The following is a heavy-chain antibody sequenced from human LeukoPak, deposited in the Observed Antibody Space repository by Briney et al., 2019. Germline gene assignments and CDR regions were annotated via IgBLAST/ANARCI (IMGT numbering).Heavy chain of an antibody. Sequence: SVKVSCKASGGTFSSYAIGWVRQAPGQGLEWMGRIIPILGIANYAQKFQGSVTITADKSTSTAYMELSSLRSEDTAVYYCARGPARAAAGMFYWGQGTLVTVSS. J-gene: IGHJ4*02. CDR3: ARGPARAAAGMFY. CDR2: IIPILGIA. V-gene: IGHV1-69*04. CDR1: GGTFSSYA. D-gene: IGHD6-13*01.